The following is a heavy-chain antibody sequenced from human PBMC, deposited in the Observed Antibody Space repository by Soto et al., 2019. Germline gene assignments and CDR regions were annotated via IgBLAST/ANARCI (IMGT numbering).Heavy chain of an antibody. V-gene: IGHV1-2*02. CDR2: INPNSGGT. CDR3: ARDPDIVVVPAAQLDY. Sequence: ASVKVSCKASGYTFTGYYMHWVRQAPGQGLEWMGWINPNSGGTNYAQKFQGRVTMTRDTSISTAYMELSRLRSDDTAVYYCARDPDIVVVPAAQLDYWGQGTLVTVS. CDR1: GYTFTGYY. J-gene: IGHJ4*02. D-gene: IGHD2-2*01.